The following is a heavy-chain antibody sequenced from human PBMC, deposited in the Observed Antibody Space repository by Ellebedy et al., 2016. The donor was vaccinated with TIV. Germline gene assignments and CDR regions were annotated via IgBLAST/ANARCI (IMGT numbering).Heavy chain of an antibody. J-gene: IGHJ5*02. Sequence: SETLSLXCSVSGGPITPKSYYWGWIRQPPGKGLEWIGAIYYSGNTYYNQPLKSRVTLSVDTSKNQFSLRLTSVSDADTGIYYCARLIGDYDVLAGPVDHWGQGALVTVSS. D-gene: IGHD3-9*01. CDR1: GGPITPKSYY. CDR2: IYYSGNT. V-gene: IGHV4-39*01. CDR3: ARLIGDYDVLAGPVDH.